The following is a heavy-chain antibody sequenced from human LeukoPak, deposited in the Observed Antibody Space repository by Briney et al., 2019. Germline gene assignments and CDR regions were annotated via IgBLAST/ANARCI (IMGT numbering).Heavy chain of an antibody. D-gene: IGHD3-10*01. Sequence: SETLSLTCTVSGVSIRTTNYYWAWIRQPPGKGLEWLGSMSHSGSTYYNPSLKSRVTISVDRSKNQYSLKLSSVTAADTAVYYCARVVVRGVIAYFDYWGQGTLVTVSS. CDR1: GVSIRTTNYY. CDR3: ARVVVRGVIAYFDY. CDR2: MSHSGST. V-gene: IGHV4-39*07. J-gene: IGHJ4*02.